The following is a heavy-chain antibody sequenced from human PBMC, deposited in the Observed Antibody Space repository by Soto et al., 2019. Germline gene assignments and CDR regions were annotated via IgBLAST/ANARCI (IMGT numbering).Heavy chain of an antibody. CDR2: ISTYNGNT. V-gene: IGHV1-18*01. CDR3: ARAARYDILTGSLYGMDV. CDR1: GYTFTSYG. D-gene: IGHD3-9*01. Sequence: QVQLVQSGAEVKKPGASVKVSCKASGYTFTSYGISWVRQAPGQGLEWMGWISTYNGNTNYAQKLQGRVTMTTDTSTSTAYMELRSLRSDATAVYYSARAARYDILTGSLYGMDVWGQGTTVTVSS. J-gene: IGHJ6*02.